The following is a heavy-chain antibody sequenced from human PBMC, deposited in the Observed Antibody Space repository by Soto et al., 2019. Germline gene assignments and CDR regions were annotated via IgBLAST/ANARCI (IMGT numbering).Heavy chain of an antibody. CDR2: ISGSGGST. V-gene: IGHV3-23*01. D-gene: IGHD2-2*01. CDR3: AKEGPDCSTSCYEYYYYGMDV. CDR1: GFTFSSYA. J-gene: IGHJ6*02. Sequence: PGGSLRLSCAASGFTFSSYAMSWVRQAPGKGLEWVSAISGSGGSTYYADSVKGRFTISRDNSKNTLYLQMNSLRAEDTAVYYCAKEGPDCSTSCYEYYYYGMDVWGQGTTVTVSS.